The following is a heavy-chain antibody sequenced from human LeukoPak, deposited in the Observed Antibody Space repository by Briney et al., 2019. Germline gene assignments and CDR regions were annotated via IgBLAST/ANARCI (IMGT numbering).Heavy chain of an antibody. V-gene: IGHV3-23*01. Sequence: GGSLRLSCAASGFTFSSYAMSWVRQAPGKGLEGVSAISGSGGSTYYADSVKGRFTISRDNSKNTLYLQMNSLRAEDTAVYYCATATGYSSSWYELGLDYWGQGTLVTVSS. D-gene: IGHD6-13*01. CDR2: ISGSGGST. CDR3: ATATGYSSSWYELGLDY. J-gene: IGHJ4*02. CDR1: GFTFSSYA.